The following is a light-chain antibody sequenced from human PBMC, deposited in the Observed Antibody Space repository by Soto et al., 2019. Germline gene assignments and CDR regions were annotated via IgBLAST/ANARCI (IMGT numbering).Light chain of an antibody. CDR3: AAWDDSLSGVV. V-gene: IGLV1-47*01. Sequence: QSVLTQPPSASGTPGQRVTISCSGSSSNIGSNYVYWYQQLPGTVPQLLIYRNSERPSGVPDRFSGSKSGTSASLAISGLRSEDAAEYYCAAWDDSLSGVVFGGGTKVTVL. CDR1: SSNIGSNY. CDR2: RNS. J-gene: IGLJ2*01.